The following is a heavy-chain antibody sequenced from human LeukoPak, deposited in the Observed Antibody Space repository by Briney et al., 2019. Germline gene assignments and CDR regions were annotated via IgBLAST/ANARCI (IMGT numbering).Heavy chain of an antibody. CDR3: ARKAPHDTSGWYFDL. J-gene: IGHJ2*01. D-gene: IGHD3-22*01. CDR2: INPSDGGA. CDR1: GYTFTTHY. V-gene: IGHV1-46*01. Sequence: ASVKVSCRASGYTFTTHYIHWVRQAPGQGLEWMGIINPSDGGASYAQKFQGRLTMSRDTSTSTLYMELSSLRSEDTAIYYCARKAPHDTSGWYFDLWGRGTLVTVSS.